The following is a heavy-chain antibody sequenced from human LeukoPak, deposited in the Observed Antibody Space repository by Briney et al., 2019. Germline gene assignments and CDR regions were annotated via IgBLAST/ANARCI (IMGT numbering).Heavy chain of an antibody. J-gene: IGHJ4*02. D-gene: IGHD3-10*01. CDR3: ASGGYYGSGSPPTHYFDY. CDR1: GDSINNNY. CDR2: IYYSGST. V-gene: IGHV4-59*01. Sequence: SETLSLTCTVSGDSINNNYWSWIRQPPGKGLEWIGYIYYSGSTNYNPSLKSRVTISVDTSKNQFSLKLSSVTAADTAVYYCASGGYYGSGSPPTHYFDYWGQGTLVTVSS.